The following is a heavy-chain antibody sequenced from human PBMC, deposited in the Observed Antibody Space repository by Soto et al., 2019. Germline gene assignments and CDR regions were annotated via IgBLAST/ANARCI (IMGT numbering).Heavy chain of an antibody. D-gene: IGHD6-19*01. V-gene: IGHV3-23*01. CDR1: GFTFSSYA. CDR2: ISDSGSNT. J-gene: IGHJ4*02. CDR3: ANPGYLEQWLIRGYFDY. Sequence: LRLSCAASGFTFSSYAMSWARQAPGKGLEWVSGISDSGSNTYYAGSVKGRFTISRDNSKNTVYLHMNSLRVEDTAVYYCANPGYLEQWLIRGYFDYWGQGALVTVSS.